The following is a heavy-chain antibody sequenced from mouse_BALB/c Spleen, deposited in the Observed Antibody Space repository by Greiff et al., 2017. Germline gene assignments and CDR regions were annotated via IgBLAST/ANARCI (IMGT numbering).Heavy chain of an antibody. J-gene: IGHJ2*01. V-gene: IGHV5-6-4*01. CDR3: TRGDYGNYYFDY. D-gene: IGHD2-1*01. CDR1: GFTFSSYT. Sequence: EVQLVESGGGLVKPGGSLKLSCAASGFTFSSYTMSWVRQTPEKRLEWVATISSGGSYTYFPDSVKGRFTISRDNAKNTLYLQMSSLKSEDTAMYYCTRGDYGNYYFDYWGQGTTLTVSS. CDR2: ISSGGSYT.